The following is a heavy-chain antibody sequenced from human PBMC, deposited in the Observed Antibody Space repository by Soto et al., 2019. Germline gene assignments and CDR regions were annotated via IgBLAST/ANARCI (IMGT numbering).Heavy chain of an antibody. V-gene: IGHV3-30-3*01. J-gene: IGHJ4*02. Sequence: QVQLVESGGGVVQPGRSLRLSCAASGFTFSSYAMQWVRQAPDKGLEWVAVIAYDGSNKYYADSVKGRFTISRDNSKNTLYLQMNSLRAEDTAVYYCARDIRRFCSGGSCAALHYWGQGTLVTVSS. CDR3: ARDIRRFCSGGSCAALHY. CDR2: IAYDGSNK. CDR1: GFTFSSYA. D-gene: IGHD2-15*01.